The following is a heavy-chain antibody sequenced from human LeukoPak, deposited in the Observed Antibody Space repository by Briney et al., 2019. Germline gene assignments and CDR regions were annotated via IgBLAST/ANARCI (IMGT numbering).Heavy chain of an antibody. Sequence: GGPLRLSCAASGFDFSSYVMHWVRQAPGKGLEWVAVMSHDGSNEYYADSVKGRFTISRDNSKNTLSLQMNSLRAEDTAVYYCVRDISGEKSFDYWGQGTLVTAPS. J-gene: IGHJ4*02. CDR2: MSHDGSNE. CDR3: VRDISGEKSFDY. V-gene: IGHV3-30*04. D-gene: IGHD3-10*01. CDR1: GFDFSSYV.